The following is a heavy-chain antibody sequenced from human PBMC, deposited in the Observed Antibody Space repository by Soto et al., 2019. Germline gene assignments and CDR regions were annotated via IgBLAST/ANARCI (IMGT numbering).Heavy chain of an antibody. V-gene: IGHV3-7*05. CDR1: GFTFSSYW. D-gene: IGHD3-9*01. Sequence: GGSLRLSCAASGFTFSSYWMSWVRQAPGKGLEWVANIKQDGSEKYYVDSVKGRFTISRDNAKNSLYLQMNSLRAEDTAVYYCARPRHYDILTPDAFDIWGQGTMVTVSS. J-gene: IGHJ3*02. CDR2: IKQDGSEK. CDR3: ARPRHYDILTPDAFDI.